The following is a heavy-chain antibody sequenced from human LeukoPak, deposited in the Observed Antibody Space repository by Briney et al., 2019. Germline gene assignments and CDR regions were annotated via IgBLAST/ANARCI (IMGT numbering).Heavy chain of an antibody. CDR1: GFTFSSYG. CDR3: ARDSSGSRPYYYYGMDV. Sequence: PGGSLRLSCAASGFTFSSYGMHWVRQAPGKGLEWVAVIWYDGSNKYYADSVKGRFTISRHNSKNTLYLQMNSLRAEDTAVYYCARDSSGSRPYYYYGMDVWGQGTTVTVSS. V-gene: IGHV3-33*01. D-gene: IGHD3-10*01. J-gene: IGHJ6*02. CDR2: IWYDGSNK.